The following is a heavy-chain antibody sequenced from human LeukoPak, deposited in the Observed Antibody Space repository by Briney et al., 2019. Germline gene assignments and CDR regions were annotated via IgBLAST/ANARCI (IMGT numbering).Heavy chain of an antibody. CDR2: INWSGGST. V-gene: IGHV3-20*04. CDR3: ARAPITSPFYFDY. CDR1: GFALDEHG. Sequence: GGSLRLSSTASGFALDEHGMSWVRQVPGKGLEWVSGINWSGGSTGYADPLRGRFTISRDNAKNSLYLQMDSLRAEDTALYYCARAPITSPFYFDYWGQGTLVTVSS. J-gene: IGHJ4*02. D-gene: IGHD2-2*01.